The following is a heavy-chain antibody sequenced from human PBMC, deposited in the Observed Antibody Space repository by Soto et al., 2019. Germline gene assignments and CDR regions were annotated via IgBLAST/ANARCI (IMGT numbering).Heavy chain of an antibody. V-gene: IGHV3-23*01. CDR3: AKDKTTTSYSSSSGGYFDH. D-gene: IGHD6-6*01. J-gene: IGHJ4*02. CDR1: GFTFNNYA. CDR2: ISGSGGST. Sequence: GGSLRLSCAASGFTFNNYAMTWVRQAPGKGLEWVSAISGSGGSTYYADSVKGRFTISRDNSKNTLYLQMNSLRAEDTALYYCAKDKTTTSYSSSSGGYFDHWGRGTLVTVSS.